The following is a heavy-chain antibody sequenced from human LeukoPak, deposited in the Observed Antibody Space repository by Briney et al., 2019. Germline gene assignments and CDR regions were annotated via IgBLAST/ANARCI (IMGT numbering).Heavy chain of an antibody. CDR2: LGIA. CDR3: ARDIYPYYYDSSGFYTLDY. V-gene: IGHV1-69*04. D-gene: IGHD3-22*01. J-gene: IGHJ4*02. Sequence: LGIANYAQKFQGRVTITADKSTSTAYMELSSLRSEDTAVYYCARDIYPYYYDSSGFYTLDYWGQGTLVTVSS.